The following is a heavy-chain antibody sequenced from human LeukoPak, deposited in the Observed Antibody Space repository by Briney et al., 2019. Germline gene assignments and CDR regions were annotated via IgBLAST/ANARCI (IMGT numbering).Heavy chain of an antibody. CDR1: GYTFTSYG. CDR2: ISAYNGNT. V-gene: IGHV1-18*01. D-gene: IGHD5-18*01. J-gene: IGHJ6*02. CDR3: ARGPWIQPLADYYGMDV. Sequence: ASVKVSCTASGYTFTSYGISWVRQAPGQGLEWMGWISAYNGNTNYAQKLQGRVTMTTDTSTSTAYMELRSLRSDDTAVYYCARGPWIQPLADYYGMDVWGQGTTVTVSS.